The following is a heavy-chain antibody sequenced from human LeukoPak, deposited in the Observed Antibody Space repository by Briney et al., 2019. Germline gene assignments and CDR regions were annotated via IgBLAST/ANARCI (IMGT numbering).Heavy chain of an antibody. CDR2: TRPSSGRT. J-gene: IGHJ4*02. D-gene: IGHD1-14*01. CDR1: GYTFTNYY. Sequence: ASVKVSCKTSGYTFTNYYMHWVRQAPGQGPEWMGITRPSSGRTSYPQKFQGRVTMTWDMSTRTFYMELSSLTSDDTAVYYCAREGPETYNFDFWGQGTLVTVSS. CDR3: AREGPETYNFDF. V-gene: IGHV1-46*01.